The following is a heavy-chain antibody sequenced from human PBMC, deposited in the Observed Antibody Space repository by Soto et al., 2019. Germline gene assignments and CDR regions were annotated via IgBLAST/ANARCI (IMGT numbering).Heavy chain of an antibody. CDR2: IKSDGRGT. V-gene: IGHV3-74*01. Sequence: GGSLRLSCAAGGFTLSSYWMHWVRQAPGKGLVWVSRIKSDGRGTYYADSVKGRLTISRDNAKNTLYLQMNSLRAEDTAVYYCARGRGFSRSSTFSYFDFWAQG. D-gene: IGHD6-13*01. CDR1: GFTLSSYW. CDR3: ARGRGFSRSSTFSYFDF. J-gene: IGHJ4*02.